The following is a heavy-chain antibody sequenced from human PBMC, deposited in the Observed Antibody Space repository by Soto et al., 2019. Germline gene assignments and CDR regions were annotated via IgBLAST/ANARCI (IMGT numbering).Heavy chain of an antibody. D-gene: IGHD3-22*01. V-gene: IGHV3-73*02. J-gene: IGHJ4*02. CDR1: GFTFSGSA. CDR3: TSPFTYYYDSSGYYDVVY. CDR2: IRSKANSYAT. Sequence: EVQLVESGGGLVQPGGSLKLSCAASGFTFSGSAMHCVRQASGKGLEWVGRIRSKANSYATAYAASVKGRFTISRDDSKNTAYLQMNSLKTEDTAVYYCTSPFTYYYDSSGYYDVVYWGQGTLVTVSS.